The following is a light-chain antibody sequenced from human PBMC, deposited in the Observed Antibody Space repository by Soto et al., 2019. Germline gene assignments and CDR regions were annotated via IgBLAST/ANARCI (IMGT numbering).Light chain of an antibody. CDR2: AAS. V-gene: IGKV1-39*01. CDR1: QSISIN. Sequence: DILLTQSPTSLSESVGDTVTITCWASQSISINLNWYQHRPGEAPKVLIYAASTLATGAPSRFSGTGVGTDFTLTISSLQLEDFATYYCQQTYTTRVYTFGQGTKLEFK. CDR3: QQTYTTRVYT. J-gene: IGKJ2*01.